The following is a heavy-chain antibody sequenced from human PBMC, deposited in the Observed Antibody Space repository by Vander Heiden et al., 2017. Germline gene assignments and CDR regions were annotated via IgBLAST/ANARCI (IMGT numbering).Heavy chain of an antibody. CDR3: VKGYGMDV. J-gene: IGHJ6*02. CDR1: GFTFSSYA. Sequence: EVQLLESGGGLVQPGGSLSLSCTASGFTFSSYAMRWVRQARGKGLEWVSGFSYSGGSTYYADSVKGRFTISRDNSKSTLYLQMSSLRAEDTVLYYCVKGYGMDVWGQGTTVTVSS. CDR2: FSYSGGST. V-gene: IGHV3-23*01.